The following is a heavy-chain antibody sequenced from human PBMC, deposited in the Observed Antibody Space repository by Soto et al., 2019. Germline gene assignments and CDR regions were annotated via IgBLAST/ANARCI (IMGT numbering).Heavy chain of an antibody. D-gene: IGHD6-25*01. V-gene: IGHV1-18*01. CDR3: ARPRGYSPEYDAFDI. CDR2: ISAYNGNT. Sequence: GASVKVSCKASGYTFTSYGISWVRQAPGQELEWMGWISAYNGNTNYAQKLQGRVTMTTDTSTSTAYMELRSLRSDDTAVYYCARPRGYSPEYDAFDIWGQGTMVTVSS. J-gene: IGHJ3*02. CDR1: GYTFTSYG.